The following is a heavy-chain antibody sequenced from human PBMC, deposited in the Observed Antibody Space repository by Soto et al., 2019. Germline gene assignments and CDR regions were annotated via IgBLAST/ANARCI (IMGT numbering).Heavy chain of an antibody. CDR1: GGSFSGYY. V-gene: IGHV4-34*01. D-gene: IGHD2-8*02. J-gene: IGHJ4*02. CDR2: INHSGST. CDR3: ARDKITGLFGY. Sequence: QVQLQQWGAGLLKPSETLSLTCAVYGGSFSGYYWTWIRQPPGTGLEWIGEINHSGSTNYNPSLKSRVTLPVDPSKHQFSLKLTSVTAADTAVYYCARDKITGLFGYWGQGTLVTVSS.